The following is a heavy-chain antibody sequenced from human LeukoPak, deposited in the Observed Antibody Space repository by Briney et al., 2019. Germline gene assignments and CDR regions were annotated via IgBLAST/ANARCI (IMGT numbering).Heavy chain of an antibody. Sequence: GGSLRLSCAASGFTFSSYGMHWVRQAPGKGLEWVAFIRYDGNNKYYADSVKGRFTISRDNSKNTLYLQMNSLRAEDTAVYYCARVTRPEARGYYDSSGYGSAFDIWGQGTMVTVSS. J-gene: IGHJ3*02. CDR3: ARVTRPEARGYYDSSGYGSAFDI. CDR1: GFTFSSYG. V-gene: IGHV3-30*02. CDR2: IRYDGNNK. D-gene: IGHD3-22*01.